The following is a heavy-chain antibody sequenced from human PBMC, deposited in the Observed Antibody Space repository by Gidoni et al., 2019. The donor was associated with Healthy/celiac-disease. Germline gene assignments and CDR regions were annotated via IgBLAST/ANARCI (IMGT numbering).Heavy chain of an antibody. CDR3: AKNRLPVVIPSGGFDY. CDR2: VSGSGGST. J-gene: IGHJ4*02. Sequence: EVQLLESGGGLVQPGGSLRLSCAASGFPVSSYAMRWVRQAPGKGLEWVSAVSGSGGSTYYADSVKGRFTISRDNSKNTLYLQMNSLRAEDTAVYYCAKNRLPVVIPSGGFDYWGQGTLVTVSS. CDR1: GFPVSSYA. D-gene: IGHD3-22*01. V-gene: IGHV3-23*01.